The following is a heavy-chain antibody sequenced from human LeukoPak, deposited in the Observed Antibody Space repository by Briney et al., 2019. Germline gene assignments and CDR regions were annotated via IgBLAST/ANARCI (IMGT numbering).Heavy chain of an antibody. J-gene: IGHJ4*02. V-gene: IGHV4-34*01. CDR3: ARGRVGATIGYYFDY. CDR1: GGSFSGYY. D-gene: IGHD1-26*01. Sequence: PSETLSLTCAVYGGSFSGYYWSWIRQPPGKGLEWIGEINHSGSTNYNPSLKSRVTISVDTSKNQFSLKLSSVTAADTAVYYCARGRVGATIGYYFDYWGQGTLVTVSS. CDR2: INHSGST.